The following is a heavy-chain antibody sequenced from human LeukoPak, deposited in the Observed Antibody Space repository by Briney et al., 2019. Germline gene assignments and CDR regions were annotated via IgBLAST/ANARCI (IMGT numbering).Heavy chain of an antibody. V-gene: IGHV4-39*01. Sequence: SETLSLTCTASGGSISSSGYYWGWIRQPPGKGLEWIASINYSGTTYYNPSLKSRVTISEGRSKNQFSLKLSSVTAADTAVYYCARLRDGRWLLEYWGQGTLVTVSS. D-gene: IGHD5-24*01. CDR1: GGSISSSGYY. J-gene: IGHJ4*02. CDR2: INYSGTT. CDR3: ARLRDGRWLLEY.